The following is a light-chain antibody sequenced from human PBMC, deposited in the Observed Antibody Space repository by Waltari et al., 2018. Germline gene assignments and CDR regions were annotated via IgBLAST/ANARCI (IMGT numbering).Light chain of an antibody. CDR2: VAS. Sequence: DIQMTQSPSSLSASVGDRVTITCRASQSISSYLNWYQQKPGKAPKRLIYVASSLESGVPSRFSGSGSGTDFTLTISSLQPEDFATYYCQQSYSTPWTFGQGTKVEIE. V-gene: IGKV1-39*01. CDR1: QSISSY. J-gene: IGKJ1*01. CDR3: QQSYSTPWT.